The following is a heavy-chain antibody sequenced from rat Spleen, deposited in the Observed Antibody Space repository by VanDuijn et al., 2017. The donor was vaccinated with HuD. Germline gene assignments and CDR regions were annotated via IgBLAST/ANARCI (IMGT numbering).Heavy chain of an antibody. Sequence: EVQLVESGGGLVEPGRSLKLSCVVSGFTINNYWMNWIRQAPGKGLEWVASITNTGGSTYYPDSVKGRFTISRDNAENTVYLQMNSLRSEDTATYYCAVSGYGYWGQGVMVTVSS. CDR1: GFTINNYW. CDR3: AVSGYGY. CDR2: ITNTGGST. D-gene: IGHD4-3*01. V-gene: IGHV5-31*01. J-gene: IGHJ2*01.